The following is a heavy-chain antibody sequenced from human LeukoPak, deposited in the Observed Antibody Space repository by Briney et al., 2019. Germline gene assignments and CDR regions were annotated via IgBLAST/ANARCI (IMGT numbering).Heavy chain of an antibody. CDR2: IRYDGSNK. J-gene: IGHJ6*03. V-gene: IGHV3-30*02. Sequence: GGSLRLSCAASGFTFSSYGMHWVRQAPGKGLERVAFIRYDGSNKYYADSVKGRFTISRDNSKNTLYLQMNSLRAEDTAVYYCAKDGVTMVRGVSKDYYYYMDVWGKGTTVTVSS. D-gene: IGHD3-10*01. CDR3: AKDGVTMVRGVSKDYYYYMDV. CDR1: GFTFSSYG.